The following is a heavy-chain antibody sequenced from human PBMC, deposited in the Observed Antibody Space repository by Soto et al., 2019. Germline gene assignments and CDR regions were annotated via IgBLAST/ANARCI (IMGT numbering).Heavy chain of an antibody. Sequence: SETLSLSCTVSGGSISNYYWSWIRQPPGKELEWIGYIYYGGNTNYNPSLEGRVTISVDTSKNQLSLKLSSVTAADTAVFYCARSRLYCTGSNCYQYYFDYWGQGTLVTVSS. CDR1: GGSISNYY. J-gene: IGHJ4*02. V-gene: IGHV4-59*08. CDR2: IYYGGNT. CDR3: ARSRLYCTGSNCYQYYFDY. D-gene: IGHD2-15*01.